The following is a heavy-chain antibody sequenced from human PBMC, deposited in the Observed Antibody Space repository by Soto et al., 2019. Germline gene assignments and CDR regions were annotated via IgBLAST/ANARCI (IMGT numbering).Heavy chain of an antibody. V-gene: IGHV3-30*18. CDR1: GFTFSSYG. Sequence: QVQLVESGGGVVQPGRSLRLSCAASGFTFSSYGMHWVRQAPGKGLEWVAVISYDGRNKNYADSVKGRFTISRDNSKNALYLHMNSLRAEDTAVYYRAKDRGVEVTERFFDYWGQGTLVTVSS. D-gene: IGHD2-21*02. CDR2: ISYDGRNK. CDR3: AKDRGVEVTERFFDY. J-gene: IGHJ4*02.